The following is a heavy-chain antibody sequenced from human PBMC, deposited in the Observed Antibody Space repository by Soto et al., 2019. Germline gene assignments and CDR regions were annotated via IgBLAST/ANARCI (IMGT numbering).Heavy chain of an antibody. Sequence: PSETLSLTCTVSGGSISSGGYYWSWIRQHPGKSIEWIGYIYYSGSTYYNLSLKSRVTISVDTSKNQFSLKLSSVTAADTAVYYCARGRGIVATINRSLLFDYWGQGTLVTVSS. CDR2: IYYSGST. CDR1: GGSISSGGYY. CDR3: ARGRGIVATINRSLLFDY. J-gene: IGHJ4*02. D-gene: IGHD5-12*01. V-gene: IGHV4-31*03.